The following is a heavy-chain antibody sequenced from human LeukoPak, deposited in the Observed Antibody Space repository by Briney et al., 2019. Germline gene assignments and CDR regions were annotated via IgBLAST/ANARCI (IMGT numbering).Heavy chain of an antibody. CDR1: GFTFSSYE. J-gene: IGHJ4*02. D-gene: IGHD3-22*01. Sequence: SGGSLRLSCAASGFTFSSYEMNWVRQATGKGLQWVSGISSGGAGIYYADSVKGRFTISRDNSKNTLYLQMNSLRTEVRAVYFCARDGFEYYDSSGFPYFDYWGQGTLVTVSS. V-gene: IGHV3-23*01. CDR2: ISSGGAGI. CDR3: ARDGFEYYDSSGFPYFDY.